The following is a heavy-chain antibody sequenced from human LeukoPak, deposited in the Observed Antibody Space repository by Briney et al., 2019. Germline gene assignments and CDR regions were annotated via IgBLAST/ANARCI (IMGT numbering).Heavy chain of an antibody. Sequence: GASVKVSCKASGYTFNDYYMHWVRQAPGQGLEWMGWINPNSGGTNYAQKFQGRVTMTRDTSISTAYMELSRLRSDDTAVYYCARDCGPYCSSTSEYFQHWGQGTLVTVSS. D-gene: IGHD2-2*01. CDR2: INPNSGGT. CDR3: ARDCGPYCSSTSEYFQH. V-gene: IGHV1-2*02. J-gene: IGHJ1*01. CDR1: GYTFNDYY.